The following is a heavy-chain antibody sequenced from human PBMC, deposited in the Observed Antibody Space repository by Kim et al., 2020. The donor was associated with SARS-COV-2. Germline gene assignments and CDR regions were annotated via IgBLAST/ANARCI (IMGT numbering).Heavy chain of an antibody. Sequence: SETLSLTCAVYGGSFSGYYWSWIRQPPGKGLEWIGEINHSGSTNYNPSLKSRVTISVDTSKNQFSLKLSSVTAADTAVYYCAREIATYDSSGYGMDVWGQGTTVTVSS. V-gene: IGHV4-34*01. CDR2: INHSGST. CDR1: GGSFSGYY. CDR3: AREIATYDSSGYGMDV. J-gene: IGHJ6*02. D-gene: IGHD3-22*01.